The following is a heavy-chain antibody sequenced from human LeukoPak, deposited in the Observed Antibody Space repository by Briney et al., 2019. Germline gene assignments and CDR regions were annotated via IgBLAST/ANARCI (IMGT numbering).Heavy chain of an antibody. CDR3: ARVWNGTYYEDRGAFDI. CDR1: GGSISSSSYY. V-gene: IGHV4-39*07. J-gene: IGHJ3*02. D-gene: IGHD3-22*01. CDR2: IYYSGST. Sequence: SETLSLTSTVSGGSISSSSYYWGWIPQPPGKGLEWIGNIYYSGSTNYNLSLKSRVTISVDTSKNQFSLKLSSVTAADTAVYYCARVWNGTYYEDRGAFDIWGQGTMVTVSS.